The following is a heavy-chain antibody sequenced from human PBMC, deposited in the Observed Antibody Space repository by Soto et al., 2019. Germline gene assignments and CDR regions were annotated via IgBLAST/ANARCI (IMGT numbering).Heavy chain of an antibody. D-gene: IGHD3-22*01. V-gene: IGHV1-46*01. CDR2: ISPSGGST. J-gene: IGHJ3*02. Sequence: GXSVKVFFKGSGCAFTGYYRDWVRQAPGQGLEWMGIISPSGGSTSYSQKFQGRVTMTRDTSTSTVYMELSSLRSEDTAVYYCARETLAITTRPDAFDIWAQGTMVTVPS. CDR3: ARETLAITTRPDAFDI. CDR1: GCAFTGYY.